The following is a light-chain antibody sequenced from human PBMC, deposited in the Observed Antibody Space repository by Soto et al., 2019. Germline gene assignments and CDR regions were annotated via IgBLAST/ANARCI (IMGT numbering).Light chain of an antibody. CDR3: QHYNSYSEA. CDR1: QTISSW. J-gene: IGKJ1*01. CDR2: KAS. V-gene: IGKV1-5*03. Sequence: DIQMTQSPSTLSGSVGARVTITGRASQTISSWLAWYQQKPGKAPKLLIYKASTLKSGVTSRFSGSGSGTEFTLTISSLQPDDFATYYCQHYNSYSEAFGPGTKVDIK.